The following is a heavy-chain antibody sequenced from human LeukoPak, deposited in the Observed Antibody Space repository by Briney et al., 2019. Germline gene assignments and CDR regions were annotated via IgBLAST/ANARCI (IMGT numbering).Heavy chain of an antibody. CDR2: IYPGDSDT. CDR1: GYSFTSYW. D-gene: IGHD2-15*01. Sequence: GESLRISCKGSGYSFTSYWIGWVRQMPGKGLEWMEIIYPGDSDTRYSPSFQGQVTISADKSISTAYLQWSSLKASDTAMYYCARLLKYCSGGSCYAIDYWGQGTLVTVSS. V-gene: IGHV5-51*01. CDR3: ARLLKYCSGGSCYAIDY. J-gene: IGHJ4*02.